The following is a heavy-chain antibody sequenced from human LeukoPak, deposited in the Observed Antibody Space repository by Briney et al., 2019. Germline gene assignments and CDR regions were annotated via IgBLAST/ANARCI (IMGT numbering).Heavy chain of an antibody. J-gene: IGHJ3*02. CDR1: GVSISSYY. D-gene: IGHD2-15*01. Sequence: RPSETLSLTCTVSGVSISSYYWSWIRQPAGKGLEWIGRIYTSGSTNYNPSLKSRVTMSVDTSKNQFSLKLSSVTAADTAVYYCARDLPLYCSGGSCYSLHAFDIWGQGTMVTVSS. CDR3: ARDLPLYCSGGSCYSLHAFDI. CDR2: IYTSGST. V-gene: IGHV4-4*07.